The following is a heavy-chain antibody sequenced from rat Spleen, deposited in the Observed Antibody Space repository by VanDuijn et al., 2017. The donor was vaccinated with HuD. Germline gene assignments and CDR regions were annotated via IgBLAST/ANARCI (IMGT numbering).Heavy chain of an antibody. CDR1: GFTFSDYY. D-gene: IGHD4-3*01. J-gene: IGHJ1*01. CDR3: ARHRNSGYWYFDF. Sequence: EVQLVESGGGLVQPGNSLKLSCAASGFTFSDYYMAWVRQAPTKGLEWVATVSYDGSSTYYRDSVKGRFTVSRDNAKNTLYLQMDSLRSEDTATYYCARHRNSGYWYFDFWGPGTMVTVSS. V-gene: IGHV5-29*01. CDR2: VSYDGSST.